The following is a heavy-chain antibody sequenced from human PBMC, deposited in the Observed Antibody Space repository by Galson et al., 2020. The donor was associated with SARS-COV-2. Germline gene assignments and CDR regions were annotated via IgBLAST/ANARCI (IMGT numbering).Heavy chain of an antibody. CDR2: ISSSSSYI. CDR3: ANLFGYSYGYVSGHVYYGMDV. Sequence: GGSLRLSCAASGFTFSSYSMNWVRQAPGKGLEWVSSISSSSSYIYYADSVKGRFTISRDNAKNSLYLQMNSLRAEDTAVYYCANLFGYSYGYVSGHVYYGMDVWGQGTTVTVSS. D-gene: IGHD5-18*01. J-gene: IGHJ6*02. CDR1: GFTFSSYS. V-gene: IGHV3-21*01.